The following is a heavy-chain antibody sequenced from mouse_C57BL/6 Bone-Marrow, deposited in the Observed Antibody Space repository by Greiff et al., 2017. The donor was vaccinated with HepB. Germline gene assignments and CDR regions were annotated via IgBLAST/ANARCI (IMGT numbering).Heavy chain of an antibody. D-gene: IGHD2-4*01. J-gene: IGHJ2*01. V-gene: IGHV2-9-1*01. CDR3: AGISTYYDYDDGFDY. CDR1: GFSLTSYA. CDR2: IWTGGGT. Sequence: QVQLKESGPGLVAPSQSLSITCTVSGFSLTSYAISWVRRPSGKGLEWLGVIWTGGGTNYNSALKSRLSISKDNSKSQVFLKMNSLHTDDTARYYCAGISTYYDYDDGFDYWGQGTTLTVSS.